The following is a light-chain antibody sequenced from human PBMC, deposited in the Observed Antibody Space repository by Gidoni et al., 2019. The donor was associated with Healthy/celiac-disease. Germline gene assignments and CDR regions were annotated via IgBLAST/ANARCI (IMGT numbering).Light chain of an antibody. Sequence: DIQMTQSPSSLSASVGDRVTITCRASQSISSYLNWYQQKPGKAPKLLIDAASSLQSGLPSRFSGSGSGTYFTLTSSSLQPEDFATYYCQQSYSTPITFGQGTRLEIK. CDR1: QSISSY. J-gene: IGKJ5*01. CDR2: AAS. CDR3: QQSYSTPIT. V-gene: IGKV1-39*01.